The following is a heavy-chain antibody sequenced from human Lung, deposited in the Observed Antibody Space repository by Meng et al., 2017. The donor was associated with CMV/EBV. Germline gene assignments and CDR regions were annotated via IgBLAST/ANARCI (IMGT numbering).Heavy chain of an antibody. Sequence: GESXKISCAASGFSIRDYWMSWVRQAPGKGLEWVANINQDASERYYVDSVKGRFTISRDNAENSLYLQMSSLRVGDTAIYYCERAGAYHDFWTAKDGGYYYYGMDVWGQGXTVTVSS. J-gene: IGHJ6*02. D-gene: IGHD3/OR15-3a*01. CDR3: ERAGAYHDFWTAKDGGYYYYGMDV. CDR2: INQDASER. V-gene: IGHV3-7*04. CDR1: GFSIRDYW.